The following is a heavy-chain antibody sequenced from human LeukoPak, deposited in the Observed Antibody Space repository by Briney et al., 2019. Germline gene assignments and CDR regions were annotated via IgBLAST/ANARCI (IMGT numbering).Heavy chain of an antibody. J-gene: IGHJ4*02. CDR2: IRSDGSNK. CDR1: GFSFSGYG. CDR3: AKDHCSRCSEDDSFAY. D-gene: IGHD2-15*01. V-gene: IGHV3-30*02. Sequence: GGSLRLSCAASGFSFSGYGMHWVRQGPGKGLEWVAFIRSDGSNKYYADSVKGRFTVSRDNSKKTLYLQMNSLRGEDTAVYYCAKDHCSRCSEDDSFAYWGQGTLVTVSS.